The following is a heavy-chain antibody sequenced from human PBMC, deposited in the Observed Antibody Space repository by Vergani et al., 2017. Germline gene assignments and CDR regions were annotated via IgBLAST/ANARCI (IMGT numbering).Heavy chain of an antibody. D-gene: IGHD1-26*01. CDR3: ARGGGSWGY. J-gene: IGHJ4*02. CDR2: IYYSGST. CDR1: GGSISSYY. Sequence: QVQLQESGPGLVKPSETLSLTCTVSGGSISSYYWSWIRQPPGKGLEWIGYIYYSGSTNYNPSLKSRVTISVDTSKNQFSLKLSSVTAADTAMYYCARGGGSWGYWGQGTLVTVSS. V-gene: IGHV4-59*01.